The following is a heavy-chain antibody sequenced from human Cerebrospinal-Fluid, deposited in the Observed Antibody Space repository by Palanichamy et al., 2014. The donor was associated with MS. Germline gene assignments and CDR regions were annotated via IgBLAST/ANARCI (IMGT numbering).Heavy chain of an antibody. Sequence: QVQLQQWGAGQVKPAETLSLTCGVYGGALSGYYWSWIRQPPGKGLEWIGEITQSGTTNYNPSLKGRVTISLDTSNNQFSLRLNSATAADTALYYCSRGALVATHVFDYWGQGNLVTVSS. D-gene: IGHD2-21*01. V-gene: IGHV4-34*02. CDR3: SRGALVATHVFDY. J-gene: IGHJ4*02. CDR1: GGALSGYY. CDR2: ITQSGTT.